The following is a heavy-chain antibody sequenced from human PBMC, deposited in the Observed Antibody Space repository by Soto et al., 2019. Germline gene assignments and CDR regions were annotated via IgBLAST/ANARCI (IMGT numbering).Heavy chain of an antibody. CDR1: GGNFSSYA. D-gene: IGHD2-15*01. J-gene: IGHJ4*02. Sequence: QVQVVQSGAEVKKPGSSVKDSCKASGGNFSSYAVNWVRQAPGQGLEWMGEVIPVFAKTHYAQNSHGRVTITAVESTGTAYPELSSLRSAETAVYYCAISGRRSCIGAPCNPYFDYLGQGALVTVSS. V-gene: IGHV1-69*01. CDR3: AISGRRSCIGAPCNPYFDY. CDR2: VIPVFAKT.